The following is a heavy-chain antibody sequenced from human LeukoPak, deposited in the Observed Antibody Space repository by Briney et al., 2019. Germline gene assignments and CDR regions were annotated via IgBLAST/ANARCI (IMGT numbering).Heavy chain of an antibody. CDR1: GSTFSSYS. J-gene: IGHJ4*02. V-gene: IGHV3-21*01. CDR2: ISSSSDHI. CDR3: ARGVVPAAFDY. D-gene: IGHD2-2*01. Sequence: GGSLRLSCAASGSTFSSYSMNWVRQAPGKGLEWVSSISSSSDHIAYADSVKGRFTISRDNAKNALYLQVNSLRAEDTAVYYCARGVVPAAFDYWGQETLVTVSS.